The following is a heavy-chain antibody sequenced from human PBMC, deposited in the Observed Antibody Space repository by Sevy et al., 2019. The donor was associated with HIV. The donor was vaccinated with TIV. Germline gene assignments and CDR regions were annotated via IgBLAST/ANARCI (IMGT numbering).Heavy chain of an antibody. D-gene: IGHD7-27*01. V-gene: IGHV3-11*06. CDR3: ARRGEGNYYYYMDV. Sequence: GESLKISCAASGFTFSDYYMSWIRQAPGKGLEWVSYISSSSSYTNYADSVKGRFTISRDNAKNSLYLQMNSLRAEDTAVYYCARRGEGNYYYYMDVWGKGTTVTVSS. CDR1: GFTFSDYY. CDR2: ISSSSSYT. J-gene: IGHJ6*03.